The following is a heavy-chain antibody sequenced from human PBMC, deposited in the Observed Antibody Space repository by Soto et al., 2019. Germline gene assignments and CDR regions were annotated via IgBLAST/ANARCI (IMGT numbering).Heavy chain of an antibody. CDR3: AKDSRKAGSGSYCDY. Sequence: EVQLSESGGGLVQPGGSLRLSCAASGFTFSSYAMSWVRQAPGKGLEWVSSISGSSGVTYYADSVKGRFTISRDNSKNTLYLQMNSLRVEDTAVYYCAKDSRKAGSGSYCDYWGQGTLVTVSS. J-gene: IGHJ4*02. CDR2: ISGSSGVT. V-gene: IGHV3-23*01. D-gene: IGHD3-10*01. CDR1: GFTFSSYA.